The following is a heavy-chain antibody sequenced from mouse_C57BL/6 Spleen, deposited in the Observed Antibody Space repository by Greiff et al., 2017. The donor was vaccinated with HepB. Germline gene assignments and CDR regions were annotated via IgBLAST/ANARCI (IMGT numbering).Heavy chain of an antibody. CDR2: IRSKSNNYAT. CDR1: GFSFNTYA. CDR3: VRGGLRFYAMDY. J-gene: IGHJ4*01. V-gene: IGHV10-1*01. Sequence: EVMLVESGGGLVQPKGSLKLSCAASGFSFNTYAMNWVRQAPGKGLEWVARIRSKSNNYATYYADSVKDRFTISRDDSESMLYLQMNNLKTEDTAMYYCVRGGLRFYAMDYWGQGTSVTVSS. D-gene: IGHD2-4*01.